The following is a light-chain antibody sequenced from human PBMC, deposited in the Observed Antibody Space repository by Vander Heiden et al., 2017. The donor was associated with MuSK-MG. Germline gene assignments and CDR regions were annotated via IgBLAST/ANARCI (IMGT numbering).Light chain of an antibody. J-gene: IGKJ2*01. V-gene: IGKV3-20*01. CDR2: GAS. CDR3: QQYGSSPYT. Sequence: PGERATLSCRASQSVSSSYLAWYQQKHGQAPRLLIYGASSRATAIPDRFSGSGSGTDFTLTISRLEPEDFAVYYCQQYGSSPYTFGQGTKLEIK. CDR1: QSVSSSY.